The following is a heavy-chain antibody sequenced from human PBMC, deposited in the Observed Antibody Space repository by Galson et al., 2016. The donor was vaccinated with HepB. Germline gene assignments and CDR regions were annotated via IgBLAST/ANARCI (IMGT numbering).Heavy chain of an antibody. J-gene: IGHJ5*02. CDR3: AVDYGGNSAFDP. Sequence: SETLSLTCAVSGGSISSRNWWNWVRQPPGKGLEWIGEIYHSGRTNYSPSLKSRVTMSLDKSKNQFSLRLNSVTAADTAVYYCAVDYGGNSAFDPWGQGTLATVSS. V-gene: IGHV4-4*02. CDR1: GGSISSRNW. CDR2: IYHSGRT. D-gene: IGHD4-23*01.